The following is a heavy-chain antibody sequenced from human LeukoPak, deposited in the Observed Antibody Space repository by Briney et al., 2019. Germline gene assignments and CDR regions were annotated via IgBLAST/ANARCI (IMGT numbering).Heavy chain of an antibody. J-gene: IGHJ4*02. V-gene: IGHV3-74*01. CDR2: ISGDGSTT. CDR3: ARDNNWNYPDY. Sequence: GGSLRLSCAASGFTFSSYWMHWVRQAPGKGLVWVSRISGDGSTTRYADSVKGRFTISRDNAKNTLVLQMSSLRAEDTAVYYCARDNNWNYPDYWGQGTLVTVSS. CDR1: GFTFSSYW. D-gene: IGHD1-7*01.